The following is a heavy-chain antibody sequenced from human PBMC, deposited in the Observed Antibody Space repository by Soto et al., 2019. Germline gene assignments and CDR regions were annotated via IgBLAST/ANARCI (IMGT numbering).Heavy chain of an antibody. CDR2: ISGSGDNT. CDR1: GFTFSNYA. Sequence: PGGSLRLSCASSGFTFSNYAMSLVRQAPGKGLEWVSGISGSGDNTYYADSVKGRFTISRDNSKNTLYLQMNSLGDEDTALYYCAKGYYDILTGLDYSGQGTLVTVSS. J-gene: IGHJ4*02. CDR3: AKGYYDILTGLDY. D-gene: IGHD3-9*01. V-gene: IGHV3-23*01.